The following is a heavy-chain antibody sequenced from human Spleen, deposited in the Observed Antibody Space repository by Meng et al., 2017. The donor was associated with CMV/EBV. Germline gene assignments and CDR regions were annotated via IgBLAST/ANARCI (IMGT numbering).Heavy chain of an antibody. CDR2: IKPDGSEE. J-gene: IGHJ4*02. V-gene: IGHV3-7*01. D-gene: IGHD3-10*01. CDR1: AFTFAGFW. Sequence: GESLKISCAASAFTFAGFWMSWVRQAPGKGLEWVANIKPDGSEEYYVDSVKGRFTISRDNAKNSLYLQMDSLRADDTAVHYCARQLLWFGEFDYWGQGTLVTVSS. CDR3: ARQLLWFGEFDY.